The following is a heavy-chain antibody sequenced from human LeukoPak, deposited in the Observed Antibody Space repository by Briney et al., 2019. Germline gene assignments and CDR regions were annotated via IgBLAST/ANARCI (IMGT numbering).Heavy chain of an antibody. J-gene: IGHJ6*01. CDR1: GFTFSSHA. Sequence: GGSLRLSCAASGFTFSSHAMHWVRQPPGKGLEYVSAISSNGSSTYYANSVNGRFTISRDNAKNTLYLQMCSLRAEDTAVYYCAREMIHGLRYYYGMDVWGQGTTVTVSS. CDR3: AREMIHGLRYYYGMDV. V-gene: IGHV3-64*01. D-gene: IGHD3-22*01. CDR2: ISSNGSST.